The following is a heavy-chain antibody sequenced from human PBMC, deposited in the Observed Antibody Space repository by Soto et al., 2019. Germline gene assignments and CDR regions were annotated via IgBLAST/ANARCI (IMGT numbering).Heavy chain of an antibody. CDR1: GFSLNSYA. CDR3: AKGSIEYSASVDN. V-gene: IGHV3-23*01. D-gene: IGHD5-12*01. CDR2: ISARGGSS. J-gene: IGHJ4*02. Sequence: EVHLLESGGGLVQPGGSLRLSCAASGFSLNSYAMVWVRQAPGKGLEWVSVISARGGSSYFADSVKGRFTISRDNSKNVLSLEMNRLSAEDTAIYFCAKGSIEYSASVDNWGQGTLVLVSS.